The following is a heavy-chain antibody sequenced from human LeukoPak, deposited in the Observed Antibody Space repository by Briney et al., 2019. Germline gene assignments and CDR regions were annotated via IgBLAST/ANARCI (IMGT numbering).Heavy chain of an antibody. Sequence: PSETLSLTCTLSGDSSRSGGLYWGWIRQPPGKRPEWIGDIFHTGKTNYNPSLRSRVTISLDTSKSQFSLRLTSMTAADTAVYYCARIFDSWGQGILVTVSS. CDR1: GDSSRSGGLY. CDR2: IFHTGKT. V-gene: IGHV4-61*08. CDR3: ARIFDS. J-gene: IGHJ4*02.